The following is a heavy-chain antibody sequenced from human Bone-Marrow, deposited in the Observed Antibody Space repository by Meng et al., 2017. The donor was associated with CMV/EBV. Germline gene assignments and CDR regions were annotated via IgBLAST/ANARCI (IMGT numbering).Heavy chain of an antibody. CDR1: GYTFTGYY. V-gene: IGHV1-2*02. D-gene: IGHD2-8*01. CDR3: ARASFVLMVYAIGAGYGMDV. J-gene: IGHJ6*02. CDR2: INPNSGGT. Sequence: ASVKVSCKASGYTFTGYYMHWVRQAPGQGLEWMGWINPNSGGTNYAQKFQGRVTMTRDTSISTAYMALSRLRYDDTAVYFCARASFVLMVYAIGAGYGMDVWGQGTTVTVSS.